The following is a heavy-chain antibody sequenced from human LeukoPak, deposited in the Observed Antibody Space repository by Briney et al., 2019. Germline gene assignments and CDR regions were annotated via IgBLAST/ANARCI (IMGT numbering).Heavy chain of an antibody. CDR3: ARVLVVPAAVYYFDY. D-gene: IGHD2-2*01. J-gene: IGHJ4*02. CDR1: GGSISSGGYY. V-gene: IGHV4-31*03. CDR2: IYYSGST. Sequence: SQTLSLTGTVSGGSISSGGYYWSWIRQHPGKGLEWIGYIYYSGSTYYNPSLKSRVTVSVDTSKNQFSLKLCSVTAADTAVYYCARVLVVPAAVYYFDYWGQGTLVTVSS.